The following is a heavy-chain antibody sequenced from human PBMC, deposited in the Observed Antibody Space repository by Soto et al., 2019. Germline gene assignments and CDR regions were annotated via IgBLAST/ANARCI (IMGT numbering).Heavy chain of an antibody. CDR1: GGSISSGGYY. V-gene: IGHV4-31*03. CDR3: ARDSDIAARRYYYYGMDV. D-gene: IGHD6-6*01. J-gene: IGHJ6*02. Sequence: SLTCTVSGGSISSGGYYWSWIRQHPGKGLEWIGYIYYSGSTYYNPSLKSRVTISVDTSKNQFSLKLSSVTAADTAVYYCARDSDIAARRYYYYGMDVWGQGTTVTVSS. CDR2: IYYSGST.